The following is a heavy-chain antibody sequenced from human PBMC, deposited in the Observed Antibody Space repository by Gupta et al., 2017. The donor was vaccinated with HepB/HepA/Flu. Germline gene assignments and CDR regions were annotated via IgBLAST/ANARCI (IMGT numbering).Heavy chain of an antibody. Sequence: EVQLVASGGGLVQPGGSLRLSCAASGFTFSSYWMSWVRQAPGKGLEWVANIKQDGSEKYYVDSVKGRFTISRDNAKNSLYLQMNSLRAEDTAVYYCARSAYYDFWSGFSPDYFDYWGQGTLVTVSS. D-gene: IGHD3-3*01. CDR3: ARSAYYDFWSGFSPDYFDY. J-gene: IGHJ4*02. CDR2: IKQDGSEK. V-gene: IGHV3-7*01. CDR1: GFTFSSYW.